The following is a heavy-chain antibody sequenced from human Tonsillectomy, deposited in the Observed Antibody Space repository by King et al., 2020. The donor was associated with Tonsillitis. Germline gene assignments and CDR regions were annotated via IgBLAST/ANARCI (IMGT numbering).Heavy chain of an antibody. V-gene: IGHV4-61*02. D-gene: IGHD6-25*01. CDR1: GESMSSASYY. J-gene: IGHJ6*03. Sequence: VQLQESGPGLVKPSQTLSLTCTVSGESMSSASYYWSWIRQPAGKGLEWIGRIYPSGSANYNPSLKSRVTMSVDTSQSQFSLKLSSLTAADTAVYYCARASSSGTQYYYYYHYMDVWGKGTTVTVSS. CDR2: IYPSGSA. CDR3: ARASSSGTQYYYYYHYMDV.